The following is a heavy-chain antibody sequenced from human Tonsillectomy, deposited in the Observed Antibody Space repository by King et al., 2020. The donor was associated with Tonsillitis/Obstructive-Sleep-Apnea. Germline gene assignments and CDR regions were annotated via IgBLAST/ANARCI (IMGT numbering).Heavy chain of an antibody. CDR1: GGSISSSSYF. V-gene: IGHV4-39*01. J-gene: IGHJ4*02. CDR3: ARPRTYNSGWYFDS. D-gene: IGHD5-12*01. CDR2: IYYTGST. Sequence: PLQESGPGLVKPSETLSLTCTVSGGSISSSSYFWGWIRQPPGKGLEWIGSIYYTGSTYYNPSLKSRVTISVDTSKNQLSLKLSSVTAADTAVYYCARPRTYNSGWYFDSWGQGTLVTVSS.